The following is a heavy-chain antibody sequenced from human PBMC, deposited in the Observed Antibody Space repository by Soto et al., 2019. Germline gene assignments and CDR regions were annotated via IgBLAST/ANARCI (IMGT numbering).Heavy chain of an antibody. Sequence: ASVKVSCKASGYTFTTYGISWVRQAPGQGLEWMGWISAYSGNTNSAQKYQGSVTMTTDTSTSTAYMELRSLRSDDTFVYYFAIEGYYDVLAGPDYWGQGTLVTVSS. CDR3: AIEGYYDVLAGPDY. D-gene: IGHD3-9*01. J-gene: IGHJ4*02. CDR2: ISAYSGNT. V-gene: IGHV1-18*01. CDR1: GYTFTTYG.